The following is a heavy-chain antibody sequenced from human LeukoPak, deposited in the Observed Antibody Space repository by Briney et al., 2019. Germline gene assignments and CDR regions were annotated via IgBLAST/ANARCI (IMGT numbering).Heavy chain of an antibody. Sequence: SETLSLTCTVSDGSIISSSYYWGWIRQPPGKGLEWIGSIYYSGSTSYNPSLKSRVTISVATSKNQFSLRLGSVTAADTAVYYCARVLVAGTFWWFDPWGQGTLVTVSS. CDR1: DGSIISSSYY. V-gene: IGHV4-39*07. D-gene: IGHD6-19*01. CDR3: ARVLVAGTFWWFDP. J-gene: IGHJ5*02. CDR2: IYYSGST.